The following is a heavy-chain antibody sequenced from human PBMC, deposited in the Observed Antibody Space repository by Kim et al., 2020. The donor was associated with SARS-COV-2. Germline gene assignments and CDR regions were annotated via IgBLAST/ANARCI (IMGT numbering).Heavy chain of an antibody. J-gene: IGHJ4*02. CDR2: I. D-gene: IGHD5-12*01. Sequence: IGYADSVQGRFTISRDNAKNSLYLPMNSLRAEDTALYYCAKDNKGGSFDYWGQGTLVTVSS. CDR3: AKDNKGGSFDY. V-gene: IGHV3-9*01.